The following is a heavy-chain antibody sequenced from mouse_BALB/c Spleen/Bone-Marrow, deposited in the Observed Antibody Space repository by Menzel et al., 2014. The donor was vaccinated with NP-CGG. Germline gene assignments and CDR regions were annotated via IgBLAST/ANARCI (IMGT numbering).Heavy chain of an antibody. V-gene: IGHV1-69*02. Sequence: VQLQESGAELVKPGAPVKLSCKASGYTFTSYWMNWVKQRPGRGLEWIGRIDPSDSETHYNQKFKDKATLTVDKSSSTAYIQLSSLTSEDSAVCYCARRGHGYGFAYWGQGTLVTVSA. D-gene: IGHD1-2*01. J-gene: IGHJ3*01. CDR3: ARRGHGYGFAY. CDR1: GYTFTSYW. CDR2: IDPSDSET.